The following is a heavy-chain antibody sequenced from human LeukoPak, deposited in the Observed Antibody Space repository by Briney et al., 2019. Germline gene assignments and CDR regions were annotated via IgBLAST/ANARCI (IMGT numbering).Heavy chain of an antibody. CDR2: IYSGGST. CDR3: AKDLYCSW. V-gene: IGHV3-53*01. J-gene: IGHJ4*02. CDR1: GFSVSSNY. D-gene: IGHD2-15*01. Sequence: GGSLRLSCVVSGFSVSSNYMSWVRQAPGKGLEWVSVIYSGGSTYYADSVKGRFTISRDSSKNTLYLQMNSLRAEDTAVYYCAKDLYCSWWGQGTLVTVSS.